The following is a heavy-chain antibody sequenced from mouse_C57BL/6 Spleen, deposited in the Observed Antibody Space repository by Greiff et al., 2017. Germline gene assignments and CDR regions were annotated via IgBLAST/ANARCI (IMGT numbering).Heavy chain of an antibody. D-gene: IGHD1-1*01. J-gene: IGHJ2*01. CDR3: ARSYGSSHFDY. Sequence: EVKLMESGGGLVQPGGSLSLSCAASGFTFTDYYMSWVRQPPGKALEWLGFIRNKANGYTTEYSASVKGRFTISRDNSQSILYLQMNALRAEDSATYYGARSYGSSHFDYWGQGTTLTVSS. CDR2: IRNKANGYTT. CDR1: GFTFTDYY. V-gene: IGHV7-3*01.